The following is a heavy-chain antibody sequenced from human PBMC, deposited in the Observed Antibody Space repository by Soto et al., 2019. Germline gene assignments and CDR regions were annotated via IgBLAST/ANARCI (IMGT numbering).Heavy chain of an antibody. V-gene: IGHV4-31*03. Sequence: SETLSLTCTVSGGSISSGGYYWSWIRQHPGKGLEWIGYIFYSGTTYYNSSLRSRVTISVDTSKNQFSLNLSSVTAADTAVYYCARSVDPLGQGTLVTVSS. CDR2: IFYSGTT. CDR3: ARSVDP. CDR1: GGSISSGGYY. J-gene: IGHJ5*02.